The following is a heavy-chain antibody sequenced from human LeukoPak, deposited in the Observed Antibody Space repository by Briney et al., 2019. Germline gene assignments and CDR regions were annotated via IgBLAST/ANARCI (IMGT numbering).Heavy chain of an antibody. Sequence: GGSLCLTCAASGFSFSSYAMSWVRQAPGKGLEWVSAISGGGHNTYYADSVKGRFTISRDNSKNTLYLQMNSLRAEDTAIYYCAKKRGRQQQTDFDFWGEGTLVTVSS. CDR2: ISGGGHNT. J-gene: IGHJ4*02. CDR3: AKKRGRQQQTDFDF. D-gene: IGHD6-13*01. CDR1: GFSFSSYA. V-gene: IGHV3-23*01.